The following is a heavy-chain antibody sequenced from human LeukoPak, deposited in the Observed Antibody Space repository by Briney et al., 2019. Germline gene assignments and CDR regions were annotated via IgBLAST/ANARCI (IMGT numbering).Heavy chain of an antibody. CDR1: GYTFTGYY. CDR2: INPNSGGT. Sequence: ASVKVSCKASGYTFTGYYMHWVRQAPGQGLEWMGRINPNSGGTDYAQNFQGRVTMTRDTSISTAYMELSRLRSDETAVYYCARGYDSNTYYYVGHWGQGTLVTVSS. CDR3: ARGYDSNTYYYVGH. V-gene: IGHV1-2*06. D-gene: IGHD3-22*01. J-gene: IGHJ4*02.